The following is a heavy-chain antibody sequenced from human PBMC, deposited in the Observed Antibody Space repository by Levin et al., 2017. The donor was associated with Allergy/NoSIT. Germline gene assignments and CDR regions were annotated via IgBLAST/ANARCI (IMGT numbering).Heavy chain of an antibody. D-gene: IGHD6-19*01. Sequence: ASVKVSCKASGYTFTGYYMHWVRQAPGQGLEWMGRINPNSGSTNYAQKFQGRVTMTRDTSISTAYMELSRLRSDDTAVYYCARHFPRIAVAGNWYFDLWGRGTLVTVSS. V-gene: IGHV1-2*06. CDR2: INPNSGST. CDR1: GYTFTGYY. CDR3: ARHFPRIAVAGNWYFDL. J-gene: IGHJ2*01.